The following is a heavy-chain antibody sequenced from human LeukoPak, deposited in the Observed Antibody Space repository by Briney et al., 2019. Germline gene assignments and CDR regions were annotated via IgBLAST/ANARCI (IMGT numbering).Heavy chain of an antibody. CDR3: ARQYSYDSSGYYPWDY. J-gene: IGHJ4*02. D-gene: IGHD3-22*01. CDR1: GFTFSSYW. CDR2: INSDGSST. Sequence: RGSLRLSYAASGFTFSSYWMHWVRQAPGKGLVWVSRINSDGSSTTYADSVKGRFTISRDNAKNTLYLQMNSLRAEDTAIYYCARQYSYDSSGYYPWDYWGQGTLVTVSS. V-gene: IGHV3-74*01.